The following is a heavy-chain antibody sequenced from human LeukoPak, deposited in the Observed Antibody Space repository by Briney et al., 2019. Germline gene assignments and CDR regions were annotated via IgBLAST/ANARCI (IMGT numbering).Heavy chain of an antibody. V-gene: IGHV3-74*01. J-gene: IGHJ5*02. CDR2: VDADGSTT. CDR1: GFTFTTYW. CDR3: ARGFGGYPFGWWFDP. D-gene: IGHD3-10*01. Sequence: PGGSLRLSCVVSGFTFTTYWMHWVRQAPGKGLVWVSRVDADGSTTIYADSVKGRFTISRDNGINTVYLQMNSLRAEDTAVYYCARGFGGYPFGWWFDPWGQGTLVTVSS.